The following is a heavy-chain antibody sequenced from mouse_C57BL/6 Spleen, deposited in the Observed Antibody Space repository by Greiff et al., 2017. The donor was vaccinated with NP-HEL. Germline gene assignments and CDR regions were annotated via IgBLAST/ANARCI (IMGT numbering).Heavy chain of an antibody. Sequence: VQLQESGPELVKPGASVKISCKASGYSFTSYYIHWVKQRPGQGLEWIGWIYPGSGNTKYNEKFKGKATLTADTSSSTAYMQLSSLTSEDSAVYYCAREDLLSGYWGQGTTLTVSS. D-gene: IGHD2-1*01. CDR3: AREDLLSGY. V-gene: IGHV1-66*01. CDR1: GYSFTSYY. CDR2: IYPGSGNT. J-gene: IGHJ2*01.